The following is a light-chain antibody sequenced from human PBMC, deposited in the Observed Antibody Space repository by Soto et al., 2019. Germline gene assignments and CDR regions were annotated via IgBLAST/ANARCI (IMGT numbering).Light chain of an antibody. CDR3: SQDYIFPRT. CDR2: ATS. Sequence: AIPMTQSPSSLSASVGDRVTIACRASQDIRNDLGWYQQKPGTAPKLLIFATSNLQSGVPSRFSGSGSGTDFTLIISGLQPEDFATYYCSQDYIFPRTFGQGTKVEI. V-gene: IGKV1-6*01. J-gene: IGKJ1*01. CDR1: QDIRND.